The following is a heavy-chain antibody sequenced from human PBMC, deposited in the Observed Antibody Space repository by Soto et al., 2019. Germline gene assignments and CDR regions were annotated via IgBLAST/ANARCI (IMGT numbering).Heavy chain of an antibody. V-gene: IGHV5-10-1*04. CDR3: AKWDIRCGSVEGFDI. J-gene: IGHJ3*02. D-gene: IGHD1-26*01. CDR1: GYRFSDYW. Sequence: GQSLKISCQGSGYRFSDYWIHWVRHVPGKGLEWMGKIDPSDSFTTYSPSFQGRVTISIDKSINTASLRWTGLKSSDTAMYYCAKWDIRCGSVEGFDIWGQGTMVTV. CDR2: IDPSDSFT.